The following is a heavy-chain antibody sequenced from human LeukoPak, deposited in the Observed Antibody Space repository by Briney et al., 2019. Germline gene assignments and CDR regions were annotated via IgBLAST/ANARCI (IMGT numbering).Heavy chain of an antibody. CDR3: AKDPPALAPASFVY. J-gene: IGHJ4*02. CDR2: FSCRRGSP. V-gene: IGHV3-23*01. Sequence: GGSLRLTCAVSVFTLNRYAMSWVRHPRRKGLESVSAFSCRRGSPSYRDFVRGRFSISRDNSKNPLYLQLYSLRAEDTAVYYCAKDPPALAPASFVYWGQGTLVTVAS. CDR1: VFTLNRYA.